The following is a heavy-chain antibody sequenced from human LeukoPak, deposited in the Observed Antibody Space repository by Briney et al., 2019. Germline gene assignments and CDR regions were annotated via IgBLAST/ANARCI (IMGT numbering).Heavy chain of an antibody. CDR2: ISSSGSYI. D-gene: IGHD2-8*01. CDR3: ARGTNSACDY. Sequence: GGSLRLSCAASSFTFSSYNMNWVRQAPGKGLEWVSSISSSGSYIYYRDSVKGRFTISRDNAENSLYLGMNSLRVDDTAIYYCARGTNSACDYWGQGTLVTVSS. V-gene: IGHV3-21*01. J-gene: IGHJ4*02. CDR1: SFTFSSYN.